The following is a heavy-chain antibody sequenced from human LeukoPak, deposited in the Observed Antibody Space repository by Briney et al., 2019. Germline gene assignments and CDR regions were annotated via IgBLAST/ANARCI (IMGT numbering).Heavy chain of an antibody. D-gene: IGHD6-19*01. CDR3: ARGRKQWLVRTPYHYGMDV. CDR2: INHSGST. Sequence: SETLSLTCAVYGGSFSGYYWSWIRQPPGKGLEWIGEINHSGSTNYNPSLKSRVTISVDTSKNQFSLKLSSVTAADTAVYYCARGRKQWLVRTPYHYGMDVWGRGTRSPSP. J-gene: IGHJ6*02. CDR1: GGSFSGYY. V-gene: IGHV4-34*01.